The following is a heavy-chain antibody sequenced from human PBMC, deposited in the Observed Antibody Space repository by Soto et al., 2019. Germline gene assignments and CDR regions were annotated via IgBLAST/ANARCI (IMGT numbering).Heavy chain of an antibody. CDR1: GGSVSSGAYY. CDR3: ARARLRAVYAFDI. CDR2: IYYSGST. Sequence: SETLSLTCTVSGGSVSSGAYYWTWIRQRPGKGLEWIGYIYYSGSTYYSPSLKSRLSISLDTSKNQFSLRLSSVTAADTAMYYCARARLRAVYAFDIWGQGTLVTVSS. V-gene: IGHV4-31*03. J-gene: IGHJ4*02. D-gene: IGHD2-8*01.